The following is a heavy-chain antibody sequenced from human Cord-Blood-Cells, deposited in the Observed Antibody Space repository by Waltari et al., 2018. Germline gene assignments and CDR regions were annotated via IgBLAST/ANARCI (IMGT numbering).Heavy chain of an antibody. CDR2: IDTSGST. D-gene: IGHD2-2*01. Sequence: QVQLQESRPDLVQPTVTLSLTGAVTGGSIRSYYSCFNGEPAGAGREWIGRIDTSGSTNYNPSLTSRVTMSVDTSKNQFSLKLSSVTAADTAVYYCARDLGIVVVPAANPNWYFDLWGRGTLVTVSS. V-gene: IGHV4-4*07. J-gene: IGHJ2*01. CDR3: ARDLGIVVVPAANPNWYFDL. CDR1: GGSIRSYY.